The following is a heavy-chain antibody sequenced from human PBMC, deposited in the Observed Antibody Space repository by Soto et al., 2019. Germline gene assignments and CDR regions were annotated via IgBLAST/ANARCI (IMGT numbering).Heavy chain of an antibody. V-gene: IGHV3-21*01. Sequence: RGGSLRLSCTVSGFAFNNYGINWVRQAPGKGLEWVSSISKSDYTYYSDSVKGRFAISRDNAKSSVSLQMNTLRVEDTAVYYCAREDSIIIPAVSDFWGQGTPVTVSS. D-gene: IGHD2-2*01. CDR2: ISKSDYT. CDR1: GFAFNNYG. CDR3: AREDSIIIPAVSDF. J-gene: IGHJ4*02.